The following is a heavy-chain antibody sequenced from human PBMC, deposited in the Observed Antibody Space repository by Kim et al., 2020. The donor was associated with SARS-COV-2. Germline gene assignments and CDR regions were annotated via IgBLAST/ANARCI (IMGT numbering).Heavy chain of an antibody. CDR1: GFTFSSYE. J-gene: IGHJ6*02. CDR3: ARGDFDWLLYQSYGMDV. D-gene: IGHD3-9*01. CDR2: ISSSGSTI. V-gene: IGHV3-48*03. Sequence: GGSLTLSCAASGFTFSSYEMNWVRQAPGKGLEWVSYISSSGSTIYYADSVKGRFTISRDNAKNSLYLQMNSLRAEDTAVYYCARGDFDWLLYQSYGMDVWGQGTTVTVSS.